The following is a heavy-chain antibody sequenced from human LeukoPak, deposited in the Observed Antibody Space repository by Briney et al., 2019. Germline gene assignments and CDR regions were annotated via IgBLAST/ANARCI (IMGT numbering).Heavy chain of an antibody. V-gene: IGHV1-69*13. D-gene: IGHD3-16*01. CDR2: IIPIFGTA. CDR3: ARDRLLGSYYYYMDV. Sequence: SVKVSCKASGGTFSSYAISWVRQAPGQGLEWMGGIIPIFGTANYTQKFQGRVKITADESTSTAYMELSSLRSDDTAVYYCARDRLLGSYYYYMDVWGKGTTVTVSS. J-gene: IGHJ6*03. CDR1: GGTFSSYA.